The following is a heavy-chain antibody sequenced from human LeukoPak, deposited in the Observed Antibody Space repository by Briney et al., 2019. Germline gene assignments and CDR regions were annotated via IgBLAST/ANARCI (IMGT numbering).Heavy chain of an antibody. J-gene: IGHJ4*02. CDR3: VRDGSRDGYRLEDYFDY. Sequence: GGSLRLSCAASGFTFSSYAMHWVRQAPGKGLEWVAVISYDGSNKYYADSVKGRFTISRDNSKNTLYLQMNGLRAEDTAVYYCVRDGSRDGYRLEDYFDYWGQGTLVTVSS. CDR2: ISYDGSNK. D-gene: IGHD5-24*01. CDR1: GFTFSSYA. V-gene: IGHV3-30*01.